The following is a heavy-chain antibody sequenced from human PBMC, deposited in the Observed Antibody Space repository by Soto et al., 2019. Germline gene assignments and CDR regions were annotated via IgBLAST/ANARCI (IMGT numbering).Heavy chain of an antibody. Sequence: QVTLKESGPVLVKPTETLTLTCTVSGFSLSNARMGVSWIRQPPGKALEWLEHIFSNDEKSYSTSLKSRLTISKDTSKSQVVLTMTNMDPVDTATYYCARIQVGRDGYNYDYWGQGTLVTVSS. D-gene: IGHD5-12*01. V-gene: IGHV2-26*01. J-gene: IGHJ4*02. CDR3: ARIQVGRDGYNYDY. CDR2: IFSNDEK. CDR1: GFSLSNARMG.